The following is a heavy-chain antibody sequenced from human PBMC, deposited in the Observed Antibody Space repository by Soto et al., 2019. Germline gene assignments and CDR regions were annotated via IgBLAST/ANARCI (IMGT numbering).Heavy chain of an antibody. V-gene: IGHV1-69*13. CDR2: IIPILGTA. Sequence: ASVKVSCKASGGTYSSYTISWVRQAPGQGLEWMGGIIPILGTANYAQKFQGRVTITADESTSTAYMELSSLRSEDTAVYYCAREGLVLVPTTVNSDYYYYAMDVWGQGTTVTVSS. CDR3: AREGLVLVPTTVNSDYYYYAMDV. J-gene: IGHJ6*02. D-gene: IGHD4-17*01. CDR1: GGTYSSYT.